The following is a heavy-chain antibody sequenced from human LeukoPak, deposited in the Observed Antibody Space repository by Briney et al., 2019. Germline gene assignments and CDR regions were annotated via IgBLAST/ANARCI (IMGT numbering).Heavy chain of an antibody. D-gene: IGHD4/OR15-4a*01. CDR3: ARDRSPVVITISAALDI. Sequence: GGSLRLSCAASGFTFSGFAITWIRQAPGKGLEWISKTSDNGITKHYADSVKGRFTISRDNAQNSVFLHMSSLRAEDTAVYYCARDRSPVVITISAALDIWGQGAMVTVSS. CDR1: GFTFSGFA. CDR2: TSDNGITK. V-gene: IGHV3-11*01. J-gene: IGHJ3*02.